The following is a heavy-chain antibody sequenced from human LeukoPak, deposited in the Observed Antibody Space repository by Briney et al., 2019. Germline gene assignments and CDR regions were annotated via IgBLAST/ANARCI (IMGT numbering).Heavy chain of an antibody. D-gene: IGHD2-15*01. CDR1: GFTFGDYA. V-gene: IGHV3-23*01. CDR3: AKEGAAVMGYFDY. Sequence: GGSLRLSCAASGFTFGDYAMNWVRQAPGKGLEWVSVISGSGGGSHYADSVKGRFTISRDNSKNTLYLQMDSLRGEDTAVYYCAKEGAAVMGYFDYWGQGALVIVSS. J-gene: IGHJ4*02. CDR2: ISGSGGGS.